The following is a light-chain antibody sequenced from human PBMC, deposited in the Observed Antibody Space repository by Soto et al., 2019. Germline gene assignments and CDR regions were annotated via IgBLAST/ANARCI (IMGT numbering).Light chain of an antibody. CDR2: NDN. V-gene: IGLV1-44*01. CDR1: SSNIGRNT. Sequence: QSVLTQPPSASGTPGQRVTISCYGSSSNIGRNTVNWYQQLPGTAPKLLIYNDNQRPSGVPDRFSGSKSGISASLAISGLQSEDEADYYCAAWDDSLNGPVFGGGTKVTVL. CDR3: AAWDDSLNGPV. J-gene: IGLJ2*01.